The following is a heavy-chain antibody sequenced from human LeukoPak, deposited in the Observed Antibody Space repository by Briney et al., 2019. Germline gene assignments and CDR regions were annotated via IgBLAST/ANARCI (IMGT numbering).Heavy chain of an antibody. CDR2: IYYSGST. CDR3: ARALALGQLLFDY. D-gene: IGHD1-26*01. V-gene: IGHV4-59*01. Sequence: SETLSLTCTVSGGSISSYYWSWIRQPPGKGLEWIGYIYYSGSTNYNPSLKSRVTISVDTSKNQFSLKLSSVTAADTAVYYCARALALGQLLFDYWGQGTMVTVSS. CDR1: GGSISSYY. J-gene: IGHJ4*02.